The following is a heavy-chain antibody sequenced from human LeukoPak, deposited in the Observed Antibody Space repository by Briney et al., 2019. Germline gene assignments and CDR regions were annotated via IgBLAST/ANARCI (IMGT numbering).Heavy chain of an antibody. D-gene: IGHD2-21*02. V-gene: IGHV1-69*05. CDR2: IISIFGTV. J-gene: IGHJ4*02. CDR3: ARDRGGAQYCGGDCSYYFDY. Sequence: GASVKVSCKASGGTFSSYAISWVRQAPGQGLEWMGGIISIFGTVNYAQKFQGRVTMTTDTSTSTAYMELRSLRSDDTAVYYCARDRGGAQYCGGDCSYYFDYWGQGTLVTVSS. CDR1: GGTFSSYA.